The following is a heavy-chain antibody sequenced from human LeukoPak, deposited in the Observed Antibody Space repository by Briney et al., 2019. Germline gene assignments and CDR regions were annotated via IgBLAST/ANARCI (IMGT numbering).Heavy chain of an antibody. Sequence: PGGSLRLSCAASGFTLSTYSMNWVRQAPGKGLEWVSYITTGSSTIYYADSVKGRFTVSRDNAKNSLYLQMNSLRAEDTAVYYCATDGLGASGGIDFWGQGTLVTVSS. D-gene: IGHD1-26*01. CDR3: ATDGLGASGGIDF. V-gene: IGHV3-48*01. CDR2: ITTGSSTI. CDR1: GFTLSTYS. J-gene: IGHJ4*02.